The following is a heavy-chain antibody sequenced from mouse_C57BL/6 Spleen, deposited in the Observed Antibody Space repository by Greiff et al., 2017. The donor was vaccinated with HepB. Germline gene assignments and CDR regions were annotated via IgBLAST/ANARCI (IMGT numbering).Heavy chain of an antibody. V-gene: IGHV5-6*01. CDR3: ARQPRDFDY. CDR2: ISSGGSYT. Sequence: EVKLMESGGDLVKPGGSLKLSCAASGFTFSSYGMSWVRQTPDKRLEWVATISSGGSYTYYPDSVKGRFTISRDNAKNTLYLQMSSLKSEDTAMYYCARQPRDFDYWGQGTTLTVSS. J-gene: IGHJ2*01. CDR1: GFTFSSYG.